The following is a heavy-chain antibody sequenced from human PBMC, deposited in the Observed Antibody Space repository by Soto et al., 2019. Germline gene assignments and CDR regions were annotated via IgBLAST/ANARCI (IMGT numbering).Heavy chain of an antibody. J-gene: IGHJ6*03. CDR1: AFAFTDYD. CDR2: IWYDGSNK. V-gene: IGHV3-33*01. Sequence: QVQLVESGGGVVQPGRSLRLSCTTSAFAFTDYDMHWVRQTPGKGLEWVAIIWYDGSNKYYADSVRGRFTISRDDSKNTVSLEMHSLRVEEAAVYYCARRSPYGSGMHGYYYSHMEVWGQGTTVTVSS. D-gene: IGHD3-10*01. CDR3: ARRSPYGSGMHGYYYSHMEV.